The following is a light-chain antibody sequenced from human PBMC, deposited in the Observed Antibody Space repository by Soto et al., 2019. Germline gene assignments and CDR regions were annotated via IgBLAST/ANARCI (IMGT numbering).Light chain of an antibody. J-gene: IGKJ1*01. V-gene: IGKV3-20*01. CDR2: SAF. Sequence: EIVLTQSPGTLSLSPGERGTLSCRASQSVSSNYLAWYQQKPGQAPRLLIYSAFSRATGIPDRSTGTWSGTHFTLTSRRLEPEDCAVYYRHYYGSSPWTFGQGTKVEIK. CDR3: HYYGSSPWT. CDR1: QSVSSNY.